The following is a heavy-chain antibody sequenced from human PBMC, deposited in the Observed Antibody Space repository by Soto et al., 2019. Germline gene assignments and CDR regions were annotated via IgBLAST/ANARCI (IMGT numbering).Heavy chain of an antibody. V-gene: IGHV3-74*01. Sequence: EVQLVESGGGLVQPGGSQRFSCAASGFTFSNYWMHWVRQAPGKWLVWVSRINGDGSTTNYADSVKGRFTISRDNDKNTLYLQMNSLRAEDTAVYYCARGARNYYYFDYWGQGTLVTVSS. J-gene: IGHJ4*02. CDR3: ARGARNYYYFDY. CDR1: GFTFSNYW. D-gene: IGHD1-7*01. CDR2: INGDGSTT.